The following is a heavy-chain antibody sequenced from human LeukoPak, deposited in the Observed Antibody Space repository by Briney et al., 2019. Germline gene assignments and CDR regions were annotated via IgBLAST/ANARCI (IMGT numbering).Heavy chain of an antibody. D-gene: IGHD3-16*01. CDR3: ARRSVTFSFDY. CDR2: VNSSSGGT. Sequence: GSVKVSCKTSGYTFTSYNMHWVRLAPGQGLEWMGVVNSSSGGTSYEQKFQGRVTMTRDTSTNTVYMELSSLRSEDTAVYYCARRSVTFSFDYWGQGTLVTVST. CDR1: GYTFTSYN. J-gene: IGHJ4*02. V-gene: IGHV1-46*01.